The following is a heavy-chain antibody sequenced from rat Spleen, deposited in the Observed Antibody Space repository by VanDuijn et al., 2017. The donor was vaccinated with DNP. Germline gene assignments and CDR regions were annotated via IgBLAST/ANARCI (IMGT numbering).Heavy chain of an antibody. J-gene: IGHJ2*01. V-gene: IGHV4-2*01. CDR3: VRENFGVDY. D-gene: IGHD4-3*01. CDR2: INKDSRTI. Sequence: EVKLVESGGGLVQPGRSLKLSCAASGFNFNDYWMGWVRQAPGKGLEWIGEINKDSRTIKYSPSLKDKFTISRDNGQKTLYLQMSQLGSEDTGIYYCVRENFGVDYWGQGVMVTVSS. CDR1: GFNFNDYW.